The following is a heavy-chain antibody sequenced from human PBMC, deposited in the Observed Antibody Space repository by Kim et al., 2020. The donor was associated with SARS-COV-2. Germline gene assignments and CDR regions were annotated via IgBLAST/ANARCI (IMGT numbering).Heavy chain of an antibody. D-gene: IGHD6-13*01. Sequence: GGSLRLSCAASGFTFSSYSMNWVRQAPGKGLEWVSSISSSSSYIYYADSVKGRFTISRDNAKNSLYLQMNSLRAEDTAVYYCARDDPIAAARALYYYGMDVWGQGTTVTVSS. CDR1: GFTFSSYS. V-gene: IGHV3-21*01. CDR3: ARDDPIAAARALYYYGMDV. CDR2: ISSSSSYI. J-gene: IGHJ6*02.